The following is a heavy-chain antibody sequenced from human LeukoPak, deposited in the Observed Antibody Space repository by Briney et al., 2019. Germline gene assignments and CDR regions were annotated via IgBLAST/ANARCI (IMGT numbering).Heavy chain of an antibody. Sequence: GGSLRLSCAASGFPFSSYTLHWVRQAPGKGLEWVAFIRSDGSNKYYADSVKGRFTISRDNSKNTLYLQMNSLRREDTAVYNCAREGSYYFFDYWGQGTLVTVSS. CDR3: AREGSYYFFDY. V-gene: IGHV3-30*14. CDR1: GFPFSSYT. J-gene: IGHJ4*02. CDR2: IRSDGSNK. D-gene: IGHD1-26*01.